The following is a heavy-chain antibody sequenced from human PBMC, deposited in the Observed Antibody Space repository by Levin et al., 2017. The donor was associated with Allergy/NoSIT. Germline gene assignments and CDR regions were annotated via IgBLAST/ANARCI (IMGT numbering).Heavy chain of an antibody. D-gene: IGHD1-1*01. CDR1: GFSLSTNGMC. CDR3: ARIRTTGTAYGMDV. J-gene: IGHJ6*02. CDR2: IDWDDDK. Sequence: ESGPTLVKPTQTLTLTCTFSGFSLSTNGMCVSWIRRPPGKDLEWLARIDWDDDKYYSTSLKTRLTISKDTSKNQVVLTMTNMDPVDTATYYCARIRTTGTAYGMDVWGQGTTVTVSS. V-gene: IGHV2-70*11.